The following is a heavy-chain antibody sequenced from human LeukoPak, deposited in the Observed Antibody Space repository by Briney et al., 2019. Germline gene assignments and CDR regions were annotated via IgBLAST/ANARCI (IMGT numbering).Heavy chain of an antibody. J-gene: IGHJ4*02. Sequence: PSETLSLTCTVSGGSISSYYWSWIRQPPGKGLEWIGYIYYSGSTNYNPSLKSRVTISVDTSKNQFSLKLSSVTAADTAVYYCARYYDSSGYYYYWGQGTLVTVSS. CDR3: ARYYDSSGYYYY. CDR1: GGSISSYY. D-gene: IGHD3-22*01. CDR2: IYYSGST. V-gene: IGHV4-59*01.